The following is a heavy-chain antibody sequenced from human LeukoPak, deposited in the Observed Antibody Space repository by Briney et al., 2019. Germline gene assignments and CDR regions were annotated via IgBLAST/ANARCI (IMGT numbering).Heavy chain of an antibody. CDR2: IYPNSGGT. CDR3: VRSTSNSFDP. J-gene: IGHJ5*02. D-gene: IGHD5/OR15-5a*01. Sequence: ASVKVSCKASGYTFTGNYMHWVRQAPGQGLEWVGWIYPNSGGTKSAQKFQGRLTMTRDTSINTAYMELSRLRSDDTAVYYCVRSTSNSFDPWGQGTLVTVSS. CDR1: GYTFTGNY. V-gene: IGHV1-2*02.